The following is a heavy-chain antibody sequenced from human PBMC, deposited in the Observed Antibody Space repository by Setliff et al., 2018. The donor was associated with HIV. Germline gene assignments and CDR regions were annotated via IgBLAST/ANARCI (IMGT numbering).Heavy chain of an antibody. V-gene: IGHV4-30-4*08. CDR3: ARVWSYGSGSLSP. CDR1: GDSISSGDYY. D-gene: IGHD3-10*01. J-gene: IGHJ5*02. CDR2: VYDSGIT. Sequence: SSETLSLTCTVSGDSISSGDYYWTWIRQPPGKGLEWIGYVYDSGITYYNPSLKSRVTISGDTSKNQFSLKLSSVTAADTAVYYCARVWSYGSGSLSPWGQGTQVTVSS.